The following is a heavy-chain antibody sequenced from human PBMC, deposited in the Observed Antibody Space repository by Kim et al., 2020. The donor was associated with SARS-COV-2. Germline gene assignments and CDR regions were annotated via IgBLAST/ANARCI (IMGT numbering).Heavy chain of an antibody. J-gene: IGHJ4*02. CDR3: ATSYAFSARGSPDY. Sequence: ASVKVSCKVSGYTLTELPMHWVRQAPGKGLEWMGGFDPEDGETIYAQKFQGRVTMTEDTSTDTAYMELSSLRSEDTAVYYCATSYAFSARGSPDYLGQGTLVTVSS. V-gene: IGHV1-24*01. CDR1: GYTLTELP. CDR2: FDPEDGET. D-gene: IGHD2-2*01.